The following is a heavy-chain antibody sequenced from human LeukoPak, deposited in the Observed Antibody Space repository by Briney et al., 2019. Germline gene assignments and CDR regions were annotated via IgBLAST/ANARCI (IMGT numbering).Heavy chain of an antibody. J-gene: IGHJ4*02. D-gene: IGHD6-13*01. CDR3: ASVAAAGPFDY. Sequence: GESLKISCKGSAYNFTNYWIGWVRQMPGKGLEWMGIIHPGDSDTRYSPSFQGQVTISADKSISTAYLQWSSLQASDTAMYYCASVAAAGPFDYWGQGTLVTVSS. CDR1: AYNFTNYW. CDR2: IHPGDSDT. V-gene: IGHV5-51*01.